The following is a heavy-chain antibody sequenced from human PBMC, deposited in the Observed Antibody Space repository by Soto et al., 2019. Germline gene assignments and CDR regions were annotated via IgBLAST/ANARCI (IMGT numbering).Heavy chain of an antibody. D-gene: IGHD6-13*01. CDR2: IWYDGSNK. CDR1: GLTFSSYG. CDR3: ARGYSSSWYGWFAP. V-gene: IGHV3-33*01. J-gene: IGHJ5*02. Sequence: GGSLRLSCAASGLTFSSYGMHWVRQAPGKGLEWVAVIWYDGSNKYYADSVKGRFTISRDNSKNTLYLQMNSLRAEDTAVYYCARGYSSSWYGWFAPWGQGTLVTVSS.